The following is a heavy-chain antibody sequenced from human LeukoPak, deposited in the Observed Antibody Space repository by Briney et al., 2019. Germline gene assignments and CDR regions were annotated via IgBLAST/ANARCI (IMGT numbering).Heavy chain of an antibody. D-gene: IGHD3-3*01. Sequence: GASVKVSCKASGYTFTSYDINWVRQATGQGLEWMGGIIPIFGTANYAQKLQGRVTITADESTSTAYMELSSLRSEDTAVYYCARDRRIGLRSRADYMDVWGKGTTVTVSS. J-gene: IGHJ6*03. V-gene: IGHV1-69*13. CDR1: GYTFTSYD. CDR2: IIPIFGTA. CDR3: ARDRRIGLRSRADYMDV.